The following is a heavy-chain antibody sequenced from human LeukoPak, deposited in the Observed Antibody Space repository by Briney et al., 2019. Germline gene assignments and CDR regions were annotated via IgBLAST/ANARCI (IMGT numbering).Heavy chain of an antibody. CDR3: ARNLHSSSTSFIYYYYMDV. V-gene: IGHV3-48*04. J-gene: IGHJ6*03. Sequence: PGGSLRLSCAASGFTFSSYSMNWVRQAPGKGLEWVSYISSSSSTIYYADSVKGRFTISRDNAKNSLYLQMNSLRAEDTAVYYCARNLHSSSTSFIYYYYMDVWGKGTTVIVSS. D-gene: IGHD6-6*01. CDR2: ISSSSSTI. CDR1: GFTFSSYS.